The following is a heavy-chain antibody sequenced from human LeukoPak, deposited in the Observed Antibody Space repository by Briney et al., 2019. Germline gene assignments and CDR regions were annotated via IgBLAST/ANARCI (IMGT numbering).Heavy chain of an antibody. D-gene: IGHD3-22*01. V-gene: IGHV3-21*01. J-gene: IGHJ3*02. CDR2: ISSSSSYI. Sequence: PGGSLRLSWAASGFTFSSYSMNWVRQAPGKGLEWVSSISSSSSYIYYADSVKGRFTISRHNAKNSLYLQMNSLRAEDTAVYYCARDGNYYDSSGNDAFDIWGQGTMVTVSS. CDR1: GFTFSSYS. CDR3: ARDGNYYDSSGNDAFDI.